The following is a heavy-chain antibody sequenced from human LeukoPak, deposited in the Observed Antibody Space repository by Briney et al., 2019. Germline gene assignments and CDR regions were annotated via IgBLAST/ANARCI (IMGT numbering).Heavy chain of an antibody. CDR1: GFTFSSYG. CDR3: AKGSYYGRYFDY. CDR2: ISYDGSNK. J-gene: IGHJ4*02. V-gene: IGHV3-30*18. D-gene: IGHD1-26*01. Sequence: PGGSLRLSCAASGFTFSSYGMHWVRQAPGKGLEWVAVISYDGSNKYYADSVKGRFTISRDNSKNTLYLQMNSLRAEDTAVYYCAKGSYYGRYFDYWGQGTLVTVSS.